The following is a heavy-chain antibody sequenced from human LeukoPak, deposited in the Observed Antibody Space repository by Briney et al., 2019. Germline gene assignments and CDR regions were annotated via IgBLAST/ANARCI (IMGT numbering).Heavy chain of an antibody. V-gene: IGHV4-39*01. CDR1: GGSISSTSYY. CDR3: ARLVVPAAMGHGLDY. D-gene: IGHD2-2*01. CDR2: IYYSGTT. Sequence: SETLSLTCIVSGGSISSTSYYWGWIRQPPGKGLEWIGTIYYSGTTYYNPSLKSRVTISVDTSKNQFSLKLSSVTAADTAVYYYARLVVPAAMGHGLDYWGQGTMVTVSS. J-gene: IGHJ4*02.